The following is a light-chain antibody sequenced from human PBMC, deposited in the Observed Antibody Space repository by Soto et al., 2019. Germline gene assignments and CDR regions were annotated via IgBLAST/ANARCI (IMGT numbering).Light chain of an antibody. Sequence: EIVLTQSPGTLSLSPGERATLSCRASQSVSCSYLAWYQQQPGQAPRLLIYGASSRATGIPDRFSGSGSGTDFTLTMSRLESEEFALYDCQHYDSSPQSFGQGTETESK. V-gene: IGKV3-20*01. CDR3: QHYDSSPQS. J-gene: IGKJ1*01. CDR2: GAS. CDR1: QSVSCSY.